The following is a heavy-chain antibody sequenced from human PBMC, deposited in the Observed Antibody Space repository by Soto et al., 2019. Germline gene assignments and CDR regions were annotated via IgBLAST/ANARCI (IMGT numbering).Heavy chain of an antibody. CDR2: ISSSGSTI. CDR1: GVTFSDYY. D-gene: IGHD3-10*01. J-gene: IGHJ6*03. CDR3: ARSYDYYGSGSYYNVPHYYYYMDV. V-gene: IGHV3-11*01. Sequence: PGGSLRLSCAASGVTFSDYYMSWIRQAPGKGLEWVSYISSSGSTIYYADSVKGRFTISRDNAKNSLYLQMNSLRAEDTAVYYCARSYDYYGSGSYYNVPHYYYYMDVWGKGTTVTVS.